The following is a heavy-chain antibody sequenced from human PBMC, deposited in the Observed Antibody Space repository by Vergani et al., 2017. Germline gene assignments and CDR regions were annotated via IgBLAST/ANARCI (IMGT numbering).Heavy chain of an antibody. CDR3: ARIRPYCSGGSCYRINAFDI. D-gene: IGHD2-15*01. V-gene: IGHV2-70*01. Sequence: QVTLRESGPALVKPTQTLTLTCTFSGFSLSTSGMCVGWIRQPPGKALEWLALIDGDDDKYYRTSLKTRLTISKDTSKNQVVLTMTNMDPVDTATYYCARIRPYCSGGSCYRINAFDIWGQGTMVTVSS. J-gene: IGHJ3*02. CDR1: GFSLSTSGMC. CDR2: IDGDDDK.